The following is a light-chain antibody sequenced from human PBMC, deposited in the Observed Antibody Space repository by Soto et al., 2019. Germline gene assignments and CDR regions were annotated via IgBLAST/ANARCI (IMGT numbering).Light chain of an antibody. CDR2: DAS. CDR1: QSVKTF. CDR3: QQRSNWPPIT. J-gene: IGKJ5*01. Sequence: IVLTHSPATLSLSPGARATLSCRASQSVKTFLVWYQQRPGQAPRLLIYDASHRAAGIPARFSGSGFGTDFTLTISSLEPEDAAVYYCQQRSNWPPITFGQGTRLEIK. V-gene: IGKV3-11*01.